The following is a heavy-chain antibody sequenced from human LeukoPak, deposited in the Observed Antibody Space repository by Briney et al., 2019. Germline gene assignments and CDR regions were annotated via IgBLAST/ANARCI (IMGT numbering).Heavy chain of an antibody. Sequence: PSETLSLTCTVSGGSISSSSYYWGWIRQPPGKGLEWIGSIYYSGSTYYNPSLKSRVTISVDTSKNQFSLKLSSVTAADTAVYYCARPITRDGYTYYFDYWGQGTLVTVSS. D-gene: IGHD5-24*01. CDR1: GGSISSSSYY. V-gene: IGHV4-39*01. CDR3: ARPITRDGYTYYFDY. J-gene: IGHJ4*02. CDR2: IYYSGST.